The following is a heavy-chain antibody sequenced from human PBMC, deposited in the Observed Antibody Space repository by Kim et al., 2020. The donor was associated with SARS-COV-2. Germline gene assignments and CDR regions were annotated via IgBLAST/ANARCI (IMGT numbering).Heavy chain of an antibody. J-gene: IGHJ6*02. D-gene: IGHD6-19*01. V-gene: IGHV3-23*01. Sequence: GGSLRLSCAASGFTFSSYAMSWVRQAPGKGLEWVSAISGSGGSTYYADSVKGRFTISRDNSKNTLYLQINSLRAEDTAVYYCAKMGWSYSSGWYMRGTDYYYYGMDVWGQGTTVTVSS. CDR2: ISGSGGST. CDR1: GFTFSSYA. CDR3: AKMGWSYSSGWYMRGTDYYYYGMDV.